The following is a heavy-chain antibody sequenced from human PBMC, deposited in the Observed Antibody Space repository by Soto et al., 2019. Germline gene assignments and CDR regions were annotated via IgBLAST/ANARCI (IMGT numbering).Heavy chain of an antibody. V-gene: IGHV4-39*01. J-gene: IGHJ5*02. CDR3: ARRKVEYSSSSVWFDP. CDR1: GGSISSSSYY. CDR2: IYYSGST. D-gene: IGHD6-6*01. Sequence: PSETLSLTCTVSGGSISSSSYYWGWIRQPPGKGLEWIGSIYYSGSTYYNQSLKSRVTISVDTSKNQFSLKLSSVTAADTAVYYCARRKVEYSSSSVWFDPWGQGTLVTVSS.